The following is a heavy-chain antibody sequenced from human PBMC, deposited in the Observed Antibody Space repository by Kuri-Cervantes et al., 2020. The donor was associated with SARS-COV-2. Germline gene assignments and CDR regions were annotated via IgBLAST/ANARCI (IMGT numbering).Heavy chain of an antibody. J-gene: IGHJ4*02. CDR2: IYYTGST. CDR1: GASISRYY. CDR3: ARRTIGFGNDYFDY. Sequence: SETLSLTCTVSGASISRYYWRWIRQPPGKGLEWIGYIYYTGSTNFNPSLKNRVTISIDTSKSQFPLEVSSVTAADTAVSYCARRTIGFGNDYFDYWSQGTLVTVSS. D-gene: IGHD1/OR15-1a*01. V-gene: IGHV4-59*01.